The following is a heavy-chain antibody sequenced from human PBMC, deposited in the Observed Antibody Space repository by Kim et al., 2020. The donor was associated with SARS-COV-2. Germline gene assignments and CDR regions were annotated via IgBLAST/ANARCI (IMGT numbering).Heavy chain of an antibody. J-gene: IGHJ6*02. V-gene: IGHV3-30*18. D-gene: IGHD5-12*01. CDR2: ISYDGSNE. Sequence: GGSLRLSCAASGFTFSCCGMHWVRQAPGKGLEWVAVISYDGSNEYFADSVKGRFTISRDYSKNTLYLQMNSLRAEDTAVYYCAKDRGYSGYGGSRLYGMDLWGQGTTVTVSS. CDR1: GFTFSCCG. CDR3: AKDRGYSGYGGSRLYGMDL.